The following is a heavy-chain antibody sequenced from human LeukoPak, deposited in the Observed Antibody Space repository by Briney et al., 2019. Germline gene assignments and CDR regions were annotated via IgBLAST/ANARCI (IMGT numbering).Heavy chain of an antibody. CDR2: ITPKSGGT. CDR3: ARGPSSAHNWFDP. Sequence: GASVKVSCKTSGYTFSDYYIHWVRQVPGQGLEWMGRITPKSGGTSYAQRFQGRVTMTRDTSISTAYMDLSRLTSDDTAVYYCARGPSSAHNWFDPWGQGTLVTVSS. V-gene: IGHV1-2*06. J-gene: IGHJ5*02. CDR1: GYTFSDYY.